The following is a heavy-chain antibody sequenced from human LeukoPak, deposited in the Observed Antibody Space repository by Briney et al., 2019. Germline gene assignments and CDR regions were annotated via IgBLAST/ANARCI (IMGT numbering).Heavy chain of an antibody. CDR2: TKQDGSEK. CDR3: ASTFGLGAF. Sequence: GGSLRLSCAASGFTFSRYWMSWVRQAAGKGLEWVANTKQDGSEKNYVDSVKGRFTISRDNAKNSLYLQMNSLRAEDTAVYYCASTFGLGAFWGQGTLVTVSS. CDR1: GFTFSRYW. J-gene: IGHJ4*02. D-gene: IGHD3/OR15-3a*01. V-gene: IGHV3-7*05.